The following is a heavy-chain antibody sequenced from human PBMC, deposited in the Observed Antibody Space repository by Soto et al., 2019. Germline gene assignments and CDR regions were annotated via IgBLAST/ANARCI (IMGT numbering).Heavy chain of an antibody. CDR3: ARTPPSYSGSYY. V-gene: IGHV4-59*01. J-gene: IGHJ4*02. CDR1: GGSISSYY. CDR2: IYYSGST. Sequence: QVQLQESGPGLVKPSETLSLTCTVSGGSISSYYWSWIRQPPGKGLEWIGYIYYSGSTNYNPSLTGRVTISVDTSKNPFSLKLSSVTAADPAVYYCARTPPSYSGSYYWGQGTLVTVSS. D-gene: IGHD2-21*01.